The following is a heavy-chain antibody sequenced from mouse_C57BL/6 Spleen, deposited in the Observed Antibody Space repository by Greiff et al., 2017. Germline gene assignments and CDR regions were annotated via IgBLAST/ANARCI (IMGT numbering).Heavy chain of an antibody. Sequence: QVQLQQPGAELVKPGASVKVSCKASGYTFTSYWMHWVKQRPGQGLEWIGRIHPSDSDTTYNQKFKGKATLTVDKSSSTAYMQLSSLTSEDSAVYYCESYMVTTGYYYAMDDWGQGTSVTVSS. CDR3: ESYMVTTGYYYAMDD. CDR2: IHPSDSDT. V-gene: IGHV1-74*01. CDR1: GYTFTSYW. J-gene: IGHJ4*01. D-gene: IGHD2-2*01.